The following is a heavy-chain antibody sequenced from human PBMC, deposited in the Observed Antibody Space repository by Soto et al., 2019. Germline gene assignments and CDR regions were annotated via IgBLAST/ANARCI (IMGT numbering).Heavy chain of an antibody. Sequence: GGSLRLSCAASGLTFSSYSMNWVRQAPGKGLEWVSYISSSSSTIYYADSVKGRFTISRDNAKNSLYLQMNSLRAEDTAVYYCARVCNDFWSGYYKRDEYYYYYYMDVWGKGTTVTVSS. CDR3: ARVCNDFWSGYYKRDEYYYYYYMDV. D-gene: IGHD3-3*01. V-gene: IGHV3-48*01. CDR1: GLTFSSYS. J-gene: IGHJ6*03. CDR2: ISSSSSTI.